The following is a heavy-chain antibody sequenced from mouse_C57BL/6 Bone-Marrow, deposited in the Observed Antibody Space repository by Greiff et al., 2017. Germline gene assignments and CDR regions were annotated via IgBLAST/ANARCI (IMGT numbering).Heavy chain of an antibody. CDR1: GYTFTSYW. CDR2: IHPNSGST. J-gene: IGHJ3*01. Sequence: QVQLQQPGAELVKPGASVKLSCKASGYTFTSYWMHWVKQRPGQGLEWIGMIHPNSGSTNYNEKFKSKATRTVDKSSNTAYMQLSILTSEDSAVYSCAREGDYYYSSCFAYWGQGTLVTVSA. CDR3: AREGDYYYSSCFAY. V-gene: IGHV1-64*01. D-gene: IGHD2-5*01.